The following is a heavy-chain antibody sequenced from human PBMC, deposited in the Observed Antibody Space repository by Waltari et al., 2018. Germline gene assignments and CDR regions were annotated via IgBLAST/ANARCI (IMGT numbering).Heavy chain of an antibody. CDR1: GFTFRYYY. CDR3: ASPSPYDSSGYYFDY. V-gene: IGHV3-11*01. J-gene: IGHJ4*02. Sequence: QVQLVESGGGVVKPGGSLRLSCAASGFTFRYYYMSWIRQAPGKGLEWVSYISSSGSTIYYADSVKGRFTISRDNAKNSLYLQMNSLRAEDTAVYYCASPSPYDSSGYYFDYWGQGTLVTVSS. D-gene: IGHD3-22*01. CDR2: ISSSGSTI.